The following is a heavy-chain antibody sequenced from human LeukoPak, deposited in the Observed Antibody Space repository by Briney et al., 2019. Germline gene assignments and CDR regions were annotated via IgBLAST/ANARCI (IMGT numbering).Heavy chain of an antibody. J-gene: IGHJ5*02. D-gene: IGHD3-10*01. CDR1: GGSISSGDYY. V-gene: IGHV4-30-4*01. CDR3: ARDPGASRGWFDP. CDR2: IYYSGST. Sequence: KPSQTLSLTCTVSGGSISSGDYYWSWIRQPPGKGLEWIGYIYYSGSTYYNPSLKSRVTISVDTSKNQFSLKLSSVTAADTAVYYCARDPGASRGWFDPWGQGTLVTVSS.